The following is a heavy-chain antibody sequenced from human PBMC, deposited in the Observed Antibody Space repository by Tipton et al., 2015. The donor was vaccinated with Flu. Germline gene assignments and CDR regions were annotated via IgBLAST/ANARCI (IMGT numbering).Heavy chain of an antibody. CDR1: GDSISSDYY. Sequence: SLTCAVSGDSISSDYYWGWIRQFPGKGLEWIGSVSRTGSTVYNPSLTSRVTISIDRSNNQFSLNLKSVTAADMAVYYCARRDYSNYVSDPKSCFDPWGQGILVTVSS. D-gene: IGHD4-11*01. V-gene: IGHV4-38-2*01. CDR2: VSRTGST. CDR3: ARRDYSNYVSDPKSCFDP. J-gene: IGHJ5*02.